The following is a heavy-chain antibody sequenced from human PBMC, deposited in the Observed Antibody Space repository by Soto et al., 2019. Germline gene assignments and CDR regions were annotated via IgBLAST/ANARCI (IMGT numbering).Heavy chain of an antibody. CDR3: ASTIFGEKYDYYYYGMDV. CDR1: GGSISSYY. V-gene: IGHV4-59*08. J-gene: IGHJ6*02. CDR2: IYYSGST. Sequence: SETLSLTCTVSGGSISSYYWSWIRQPPGKGLEWIGYIYYSGSTNYNPSLKSRVTISVDTTKNQFSLKLSSVTAADTAVYYCASTIFGEKYDYYYYGMDVWGQGTTVTVSS. D-gene: IGHD3-3*01.